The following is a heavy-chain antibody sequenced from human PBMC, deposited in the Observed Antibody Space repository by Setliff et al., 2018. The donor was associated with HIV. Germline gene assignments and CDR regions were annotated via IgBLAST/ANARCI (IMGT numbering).Heavy chain of an antibody. CDR1: GHNSDFC. V-gene: IGHV1-69-2*01. J-gene: IGHJ4*02. Sequence: ASVKVSCKASGHNSDFCIHWVQQAPGGRLAWMRRIFLRNGETRYSEKFQGRLTITADTSIDTAYMDLSSLRSEDTAVYYCTTTYVRDDYNFDFWGQGSLVTVSS. D-gene: IGHD4-4*01. CDR2: IFLRNGET. CDR3: TTTYVRDDYNFDF.